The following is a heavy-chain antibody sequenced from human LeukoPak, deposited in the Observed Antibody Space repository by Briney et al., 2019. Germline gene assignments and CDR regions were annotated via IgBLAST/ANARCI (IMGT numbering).Heavy chain of an antibody. CDR3: ARDVVPAGAFDI. J-gene: IGHJ3*02. Sequence: PGGSLRLSCAASGFTFSSYAMSWVRQAPGKGLEWVSAISGSGGSTYYADSVKGRFTISRDNAKNSLYLQMNSLRAEDTAVYYCARDVVPAGAFDIWGQGTMVTVSS. CDR1: GFTFSSYA. D-gene: IGHD2-2*01. CDR2: ISGSGGST. V-gene: IGHV3-23*01.